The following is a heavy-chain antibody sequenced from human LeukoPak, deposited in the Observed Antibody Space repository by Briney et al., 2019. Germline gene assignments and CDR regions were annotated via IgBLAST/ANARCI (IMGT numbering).Heavy chain of an antibody. CDR3: ARDSSRRPQISDIATSFSTDF. Sequence: ASVKVSCKASGYTFTDYYIHWVRQAPGQGLEWMGLINPKIGGTNYAQSFQGRVSMTRDTSITTAYMELRTVTSDDTAVYYCARDSSRRPQISDIATSFSTDFWGQGTLVTVSS. V-gene: IGHV1-2*02. D-gene: IGHD2-15*01. CDR2: INPKIGGT. J-gene: IGHJ4*02. CDR1: GYTFTDYY.